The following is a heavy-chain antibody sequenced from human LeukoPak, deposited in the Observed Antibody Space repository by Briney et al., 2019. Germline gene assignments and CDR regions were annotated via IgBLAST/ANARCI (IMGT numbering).Heavy chain of an antibody. CDR1: GFIFRNYW. CDR2: IKEDGSEK. Sequence: GGSLRLSCAASGFIFRNYWMSWVRQAPGKGLEWVANIKEDGSEKYYVESVKGRFTISRDNAKNSLYLQLSSLRAEDTAVYYCARGVIIRGRLDPWGQGTLVTVSS. D-gene: IGHD3-16*02. CDR3: ARGVIIRGRLDP. J-gene: IGHJ5*02. V-gene: IGHV3-7*01.